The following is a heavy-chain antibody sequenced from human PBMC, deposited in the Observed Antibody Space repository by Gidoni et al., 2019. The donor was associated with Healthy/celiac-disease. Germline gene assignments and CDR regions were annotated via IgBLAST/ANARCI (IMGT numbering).Heavy chain of an antibody. CDR2: IIPIFGTA. Sequence: QVRRGQPGAEGKNPGSSVKVSCKAPGGTFSSEDTGWVRQAPGQGLEWMGGIIPIFGTANYAQKFQGRVTITADESTSTAYMELSSLRSEDTAVYYCARGYCSSTSCYLDYYYGMDVWGQGTTVTVSS. V-gene: IGHV1-69*12. D-gene: IGHD2-2*01. CDR1: GGTFSSED. J-gene: IGHJ6*02. CDR3: ARGYCSSTSCYLDYYYGMDV.